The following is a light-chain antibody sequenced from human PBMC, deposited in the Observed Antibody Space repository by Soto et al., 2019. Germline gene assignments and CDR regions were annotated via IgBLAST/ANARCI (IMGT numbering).Light chain of an antibody. CDR2: DTS. Sequence: EIVLTQSPATLSLSPGERATLSCRASQSVSSSLAWYQQKPGQAPRLLISDTSNRATGIPARFSGSGSGTDFTLTISSREPEDFAVYYCQQRSNWRITFGQGTRLEIK. CDR3: QQRSNWRIT. J-gene: IGKJ5*01. CDR1: QSVSSS. V-gene: IGKV3-11*01.